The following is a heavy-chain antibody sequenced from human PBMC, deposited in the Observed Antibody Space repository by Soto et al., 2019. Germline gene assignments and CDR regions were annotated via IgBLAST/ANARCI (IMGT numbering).Heavy chain of an antibody. Sequence: EVQLVESGGGLVQPGGSLRLSCAASGFTFSSYSMNWVRQAPGKGLEWVSYISSSSSTIYYADSVKGRFTISRDNATNALYQQMNGLRDEDTAVYYCARDSSSGWTDYYYGMDVWGKGTTVTVSS. CDR1: GFTFSSYS. CDR2: ISSSSSTI. CDR3: ARDSSSGWTDYYYGMDV. J-gene: IGHJ6*04. V-gene: IGHV3-48*02. D-gene: IGHD6-19*01.